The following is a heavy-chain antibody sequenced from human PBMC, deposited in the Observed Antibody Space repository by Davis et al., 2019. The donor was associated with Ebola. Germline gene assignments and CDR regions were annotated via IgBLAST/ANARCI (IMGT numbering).Heavy chain of an antibody. Sequence: PGGSLRLSCAASGFTFSNYGMHWVRQAPGKGLEWVAVIWNDGSVKYYGESVKGRFTLSRDNSKNTLYLQMNSLRADDTALYYCAKDRIGEYCSSTSCYSGGYGMDVWGQGTTVTVSS. CDR3: AKDRIGEYCSSTSCYSGGYGMDV. CDR2: IWNDGSVK. D-gene: IGHD2-2*02. J-gene: IGHJ6*02. CDR1: GFTFSNYG. V-gene: IGHV3-33*06.